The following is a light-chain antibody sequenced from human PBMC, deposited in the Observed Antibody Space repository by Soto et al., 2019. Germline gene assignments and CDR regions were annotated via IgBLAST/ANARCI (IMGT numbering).Light chain of an antibody. CDR1: QDITTN. V-gene: IGKV1D-17*01. J-gene: IGKJ4*01. Sequence: NIQMTQSPSAMSASVGDRVTITCRARQDITTNLAWFQQKPGKVPKLLIHAASRLQSGVPSRFGASGSGTEFTLTISSLQAEDFAAYSCLQHNTYPFGGGTQVEIK. CDR3: LQHNTYP. CDR2: AAS.